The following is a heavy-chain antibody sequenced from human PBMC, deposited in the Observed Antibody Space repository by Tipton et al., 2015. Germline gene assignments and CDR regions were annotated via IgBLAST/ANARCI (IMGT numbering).Heavy chain of an antibody. Sequence: GLVKPSETLSLSCNVSGDSISGYYWSWIRQHPGKGLEWIGYIYYSGSTYYNPSLKSRVTISVDTSKNQFSLKLSSVTAADTAVYYCARGYGRMVRGVHFDYWGQGTLVTVSS. CDR2: IYYSGST. V-gene: IGHV4-31*03. CDR1: GDSISGYY. D-gene: IGHD3-10*01. J-gene: IGHJ4*02. CDR3: ARGYGRMVRGVHFDY.